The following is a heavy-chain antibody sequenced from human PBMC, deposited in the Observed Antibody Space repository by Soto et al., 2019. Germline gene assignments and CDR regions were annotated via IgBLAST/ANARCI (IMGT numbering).Heavy chain of an antibody. Sequence: QVQLQESGPGLVRPSETLSLTCTVAGDSVSSGSHHWNWIRQAPGKGLEWIGAIYFTGRTNHNPSLKSRVTISVDTSKNHHSLNLTSVTAADTAVYYCARYLVAIGGRVYAFDLWGQGTMVTVSS. D-gene: IGHD2-21*01. CDR1: GDSVSSGSHH. V-gene: IGHV4-61*03. J-gene: IGHJ3*01. CDR3: ARYLVAIGGRVYAFDL. CDR2: IYFTGRT.